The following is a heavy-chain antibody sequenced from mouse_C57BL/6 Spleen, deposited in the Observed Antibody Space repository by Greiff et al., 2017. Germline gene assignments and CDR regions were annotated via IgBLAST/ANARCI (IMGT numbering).Heavy chain of an antibody. J-gene: IGHJ2*01. V-gene: IGHV1-62-2*01. CDR2: FYPGSGSI. CDR1: GYTFTEYT. D-gene: IGHD1-1*01. Sequence: VQLQQSGAELVKPGASVKLSCKASGYTFTEYTIHWVKQRSGQGLEWIGWFYPGSGSIKYNEKFKDKATLTADKSSSTVYMGLSRLTSEDSAGYFCARHEEDYYGSTNYLDYWGQGTPLPVSS. CDR3: ARHEEDYYGSTNYLDY.